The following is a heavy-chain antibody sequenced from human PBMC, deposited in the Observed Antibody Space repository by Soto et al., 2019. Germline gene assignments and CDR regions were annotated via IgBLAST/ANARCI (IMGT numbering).Heavy chain of an antibody. CDR3: ATAPRYDYVWGSYRPF. J-gene: IGHJ4*02. Sequence: EVQLLESGGGLVQPGGSLRLSCAASGFTFSSYAMSWVRQAPGKGLEWVSAISGSGGSTYYADSVKGRFTISRDNSKNTLYLQMNSLRAADTAVYYCATAPRYDYVWGSYRPFWGQGPLVTVSS. CDR1: GFTFSSYA. CDR2: ISGSGGST. V-gene: IGHV3-23*01. D-gene: IGHD3-16*02.